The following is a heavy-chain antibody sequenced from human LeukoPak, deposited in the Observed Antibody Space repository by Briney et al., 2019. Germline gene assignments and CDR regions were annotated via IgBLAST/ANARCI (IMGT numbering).Heavy chain of an antibody. V-gene: IGHV4-4*07. D-gene: IGHD1-7*01. Sequence: SATLSLTCTVSGGSISSYYWSWIRPPAGKGLEWIGRIYTSGSTNYNPSLKSRVTMSVDTSKNQFSLKLSSVTAADTAVYYCAREGNNWNYDLNYWGQGTLVTVSS. CDR2: IYTSGST. CDR1: GGSISSYY. CDR3: AREGNNWNYDLNY. J-gene: IGHJ4*02.